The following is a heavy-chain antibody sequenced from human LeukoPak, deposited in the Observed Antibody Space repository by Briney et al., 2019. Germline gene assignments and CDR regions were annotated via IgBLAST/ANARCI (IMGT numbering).Heavy chain of an antibody. CDR2: IFGNGDTT. Sequence: PGGSLRLSGAASEFSVGSNYMTWVRQAPGKGLEWVSIIFGNGDTTYYADSVKGRFTVSRDNSKDTLYLQMNDLRPDDTAIYYCAKRNTMVRGGPCFDYWGQGLLVTVSS. CDR3: AKRNTMVRGGPCFDY. D-gene: IGHD3-10*01. V-gene: IGHV3-23*01. CDR1: EFSVGSNY. J-gene: IGHJ4*02.